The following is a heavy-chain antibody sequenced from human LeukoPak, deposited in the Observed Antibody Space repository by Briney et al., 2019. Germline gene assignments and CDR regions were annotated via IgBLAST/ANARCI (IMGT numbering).Heavy chain of an antibody. J-gene: IGHJ4*02. CDR1: GFTFRSYT. CDR3: TRGSYGDYEY. CDR2: IDPSSTYI. Sequence: GGSLRLSCSASGFTFRSYTMNWVRQAPGKGLEWVSSIDPSSTYIYYADSVKGRFTISRDNAQNSLYLQVNSLRAEDTAVYYCTRGSYGDYEYWGQGTLVTVSS. V-gene: IGHV3-21*01. D-gene: IGHD4-17*01.